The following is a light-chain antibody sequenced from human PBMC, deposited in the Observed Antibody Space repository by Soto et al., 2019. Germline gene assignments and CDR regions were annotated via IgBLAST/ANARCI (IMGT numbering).Light chain of an antibody. V-gene: IGLV2-8*01. Sequence: QSVLTQPPSASGSPGQSVTISCTGTSSDVGAYNYVSWFQQHPGKAPKLMIHEVSKRPSGVPDRFSGSKSGNTASLTVSGLQAEDEADYYCSSYAGATRWVFRTGTKVTVL. CDR2: EVS. J-gene: IGLJ1*01. CDR3: SSYAGATRWV. CDR1: SSDVGAYNY.